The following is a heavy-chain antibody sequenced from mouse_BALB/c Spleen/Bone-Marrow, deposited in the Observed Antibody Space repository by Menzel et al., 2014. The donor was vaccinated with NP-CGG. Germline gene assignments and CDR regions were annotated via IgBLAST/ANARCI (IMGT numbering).Heavy chain of an antibody. CDR3: AREGTYYAYFDY. J-gene: IGHJ2*01. CDR2: INPSIGYT. D-gene: IGHD1-1*01. Sequence: QVQLQQSAAELARPGASVKLTCKASGYIFTSYTIQWIKQRPGQGLEWIGYINPSIGYTEYNQKFKDKTTLTADTSSSTTYMRLSSLTSEDSAVYYCAREGTYYAYFDYWGQGTTLTVSS. CDR1: GYIFTSYT. V-gene: IGHV1-4*02.